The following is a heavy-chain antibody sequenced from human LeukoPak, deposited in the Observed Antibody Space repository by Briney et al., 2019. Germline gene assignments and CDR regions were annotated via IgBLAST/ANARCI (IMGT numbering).Heavy chain of an antibody. CDR3: AKDREPYYDFWSGYCFDY. J-gene: IGHJ4*02. CDR2: ISSDGTYT. D-gene: IGHD3-3*01. CDR1: GFTFSSHL. Sequence: PGGSLRLSCAASGFTFSSHLMHWVRQAPGKGLVWVSRISSDGTYTNYADSVKGRFTISRDNSKNTLYLQMNSLRAEDTAVYYCAKDREPYYDFWSGYCFDYWGQGTLVTVSS. V-gene: IGHV3-74*01.